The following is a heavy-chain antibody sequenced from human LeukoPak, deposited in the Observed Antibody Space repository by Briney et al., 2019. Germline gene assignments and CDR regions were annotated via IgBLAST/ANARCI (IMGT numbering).Heavy chain of an antibody. CDR3: AKGRSGTYYFDY. V-gene: IGHV3-23*01. J-gene: IGHJ4*02. CDR2: ISDSGAGT. D-gene: IGHD1-26*01. Sequence: PGGSLRLSCAASGFTFSSYTMSWVRQAPGKGLEWVSAISDSGAGTFYADSVKGRFTISRGNSRNTLYLQMNSLRAEDTAIYYCAKGRSGTYYFDYWGQGTLVTVSS. CDR1: GFTFSSYT.